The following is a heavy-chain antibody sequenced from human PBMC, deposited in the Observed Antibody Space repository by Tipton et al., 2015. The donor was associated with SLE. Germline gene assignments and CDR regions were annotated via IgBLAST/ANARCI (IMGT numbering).Heavy chain of an antibody. CDR3: ARHVAIAAVGHWFDP. CDR2: IYYSGST. V-gene: IGHV4-39*01. CDR1: GDSISSSSCY. D-gene: IGHD6-13*01. J-gene: IGHJ5*02. Sequence: TLSLTCTVSGDSISSSSCYWGWIRQPPGRGLEWIGSIYYSGSTYDNPSPKSRVTISVDTSKNQFSLKLSSVTAADTAVYYCARHVAIAAVGHWFDPWGQGTLVTVSS.